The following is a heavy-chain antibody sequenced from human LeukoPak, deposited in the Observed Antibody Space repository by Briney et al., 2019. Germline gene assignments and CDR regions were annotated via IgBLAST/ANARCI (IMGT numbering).Heavy chain of an antibody. V-gene: IGHV4-34*12. J-gene: IGHJ3*02. CDR3: ARLGSSTWYKGAFHM. CDR1: GVSFRVYY. CDR2: IVHSGNT. Sequence: SETVSLTCAVYGVSFRVYYWLWIRQPPGKGLEWIGEIVHSGNTKYNPSLKSRVTISVDTYKNQSSLKLTSVTAADTAVYYCARLGSSTWYKGAFHMWGQATMVTVAS. D-gene: IGHD6-13*01.